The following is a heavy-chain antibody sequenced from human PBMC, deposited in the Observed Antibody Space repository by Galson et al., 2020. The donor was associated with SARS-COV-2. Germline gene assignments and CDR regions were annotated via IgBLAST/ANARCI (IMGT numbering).Heavy chain of an antibody. CDR2: IPYDGSHK. CDR1: GFDFNNYG. J-gene: IGHJ6*02. Sequence: GGSLRLSCVASGFDFNNYGIHWVRQAPGKGLEWVALIPYDGSHKHYGASLKGRFTVAKDNSKSTVYLQMNSLRPEDTAVYYCAKEKEIFHRHYYGMHVWGQGTMVTVSS. V-gene: IGHV3-30*18. D-gene: IGHD3-9*01. CDR3: AKEKEIFHRHYYGMHV.